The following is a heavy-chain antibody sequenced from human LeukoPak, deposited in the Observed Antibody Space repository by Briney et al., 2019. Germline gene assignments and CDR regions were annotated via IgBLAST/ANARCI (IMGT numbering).Heavy chain of an antibody. J-gene: IGHJ4*02. CDR1: GFTFSSYW. Sequence: GGSLRLSCAASGFTFSSYWMHWVRQAPGKGLVWVSRINSDGSSTSYADSVKGRFTISRDNAKNTLYLQMNSLRAEDTAVYYCARASGSYHDFDYWGQGTLVTVSS. CDR2: INSDGSST. CDR3: ARASGSYHDFDY. V-gene: IGHV3-74*01. D-gene: IGHD1-26*01.